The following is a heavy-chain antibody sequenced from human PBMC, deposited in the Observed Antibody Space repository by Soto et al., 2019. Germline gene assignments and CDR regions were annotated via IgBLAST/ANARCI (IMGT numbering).Heavy chain of an antibody. CDR3: ARDGVGATTGYCFDY. Sequence: ASVKVSCKASGYTFTSYYMHWVRQAPGQGLEWMGIINPSGGSTSYAQKFQGRVTMTRDTSTSTVYMELSSLRSEGTAVYYCARDGVGATTGYCFDYWGQGTLVTVSS. J-gene: IGHJ4*02. D-gene: IGHD1-26*01. CDR1: GYTFTSYY. CDR2: INPSGGST. V-gene: IGHV1-46*01.